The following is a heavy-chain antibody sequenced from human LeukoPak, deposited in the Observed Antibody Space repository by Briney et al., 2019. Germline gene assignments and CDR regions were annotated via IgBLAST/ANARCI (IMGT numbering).Heavy chain of an antibody. V-gene: IGHV3-30*04. J-gene: IGHJ4*02. Sequence: GGSLRLSCAASGFTFSSYAMHWVRQAPGKGLEWVALISYDGTNKYYADSVKGRFTISRDNAKNSLYLQMNSLRAEDTAVYYCARVKCSTSCCIDYWGQGTLVTVSS. CDR1: GFTFSSYA. D-gene: IGHD2-2*01. CDR2: ISYDGTNK. CDR3: ARVKCSTSCCIDY.